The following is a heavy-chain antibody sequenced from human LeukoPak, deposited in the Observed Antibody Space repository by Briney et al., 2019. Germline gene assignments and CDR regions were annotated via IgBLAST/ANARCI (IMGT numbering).Heavy chain of an antibody. CDR2: INTNTGNP. V-gene: IGHV7-4-1*02. Sequence: ASVKVSCKASGYTFTTYHAMNWVRQAPGQGLEWMGWINTNTGNPTYAQGFTGRFVFSLDTSVSTAYLQISSLKAEDTAVYYCARGLGYCSGGTCSFDPWSQGTLVTVSS. CDR3: ARGLGYCSGGTCSFDP. CDR1: GYTFTTYHA. J-gene: IGHJ5*02. D-gene: IGHD2-15*01.